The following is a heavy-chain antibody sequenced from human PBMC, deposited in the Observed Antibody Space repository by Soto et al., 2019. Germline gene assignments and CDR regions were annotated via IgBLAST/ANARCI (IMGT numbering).Heavy chain of an antibody. V-gene: IGHV4-31*03. J-gene: IGHJ4*02. CDR2: IYYSGST. D-gene: IGHD3-22*01. Sequence: PSETLSLTCTFSGCSISSGGYYWSWIRQHPGKGLEWIGYIYYSGSTYYNPSLKSRVTISVDTSKNQFSLKLSSVTAAGTAVYYCARGDSSGYTVFDYWGQGTLVTVSS. CDR1: GCSISSGGYY. CDR3: ARGDSSGYTVFDY.